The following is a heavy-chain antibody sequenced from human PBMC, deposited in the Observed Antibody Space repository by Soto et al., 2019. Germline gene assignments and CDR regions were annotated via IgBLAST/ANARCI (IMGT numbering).Heavy chain of an antibody. D-gene: IGHD2-15*01. V-gene: IGHV3-21*01. J-gene: IGHJ6*02. CDR2: ISSSSSYI. Sequence: GGCLRLSCAASGFTFSSYSMNWVRQAPGKGLEWVSSISSSSSYIYYADSVKGRFTISRDNAKNSLYLQMNSLRAEDTAVYYCARDLLSPTPPEPLYYYYGMDVWGQGTTITVSS. CDR3: ARDLLSPTPPEPLYYYYGMDV. CDR1: GFTFSSYS.